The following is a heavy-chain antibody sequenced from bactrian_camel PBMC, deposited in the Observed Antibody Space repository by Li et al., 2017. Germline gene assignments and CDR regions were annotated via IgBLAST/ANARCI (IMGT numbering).Heavy chain of an antibody. CDR1: GYTASAYC. J-gene: IGHJ4*01. Sequence: HVQLVESGGGSVQPGGSLRLSCEAPGYTASAYCLAWFRQRLGQAREGVAGIYTSDDIADYAESVKGRFTISQDMFTNTVYLEMDSLKPDDTAMYYCAAGRAEGRWCPVEATFSNLFPYRGQGTQVTVS. CDR2: IYTSDDIA. V-gene: IGHV3S1*01. CDR3: AAGRAEGRWCPVEATFSNLFPY. D-gene: IGHD6*01.